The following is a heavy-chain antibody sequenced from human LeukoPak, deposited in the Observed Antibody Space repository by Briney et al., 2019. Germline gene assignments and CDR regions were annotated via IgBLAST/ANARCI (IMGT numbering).Heavy chain of an antibody. CDR2: ISAYNGNT. CDR1: GYTFTSYG. D-gene: IGHD2-2*02. J-gene: IGHJ5*02. Sequence: GASVKGSCKASGYTFTSYGISWVRQAPGQGLEWMGWISAYNGNTNYAQKLQGRVTMTTDTSTSTAYMELRSLRSDDTAVYYCARDELRSYCSSTSCYTDNWFDPWGRGTLVTVSS. CDR3: ARDELRSYCSSTSCYTDNWFDP. V-gene: IGHV1-18*01.